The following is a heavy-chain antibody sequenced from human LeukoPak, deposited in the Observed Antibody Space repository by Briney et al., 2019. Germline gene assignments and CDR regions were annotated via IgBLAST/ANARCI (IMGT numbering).Heavy chain of an antibody. Sequence: ASVKVSCKASGYTFTSYAMHWVRQAPGQRLEWMGWINAGNGNTKYSQKFQGRVTITRDTSASTAYMELSSLRSEDTAVYYCARAPRPSPTYYFDYWGQGTLVTVSS. J-gene: IGHJ4*02. CDR3: ARAPRPSPTYYFDY. V-gene: IGHV1-3*01. CDR1: GYTFTSYA. D-gene: IGHD1-1*01. CDR2: INAGNGNT.